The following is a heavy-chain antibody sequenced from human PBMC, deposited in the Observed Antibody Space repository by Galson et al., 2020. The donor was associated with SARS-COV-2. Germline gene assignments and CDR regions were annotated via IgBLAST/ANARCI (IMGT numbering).Heavy chain of an antibody. CDR1: GFTFTTYA. Sequence: GGSLRLSCSASGFTFTTYAMHWVRQAPGRGLEYVSGISSNGGHTSYADSVRARFTIARDNSKNTLSLQMSSLRAEDTAVYYCVKGDYGGKPLYYYYYMDVWGKGTTVTVSS. V-gene: IGHV3-64D*06. J-gene: IGHJ6*03. CDR2: ISSNGGHT. CDR3: VKGDYGGKPLYYYYYMDV. D-gene: IGHD3-16*01.